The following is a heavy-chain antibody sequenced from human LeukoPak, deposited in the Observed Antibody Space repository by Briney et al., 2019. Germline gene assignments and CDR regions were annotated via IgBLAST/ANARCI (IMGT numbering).Heavy chain of an antibody. J-gene: IGHJ4*02. V-gene: IGHV1-69*05. CDR2: LIPIFHTA. Sequence: GAPVKVSCKASGGTFSNYAISWVRQAPGQGLEWMGGLIPIFHTAYYAQKFQGRVTMTRDMSTSTVYMELSSLRSEDTAVYYCAREGTDSGSYSGYFDYWGQGTLVTVSS. D-gene: IGHD1-26*01. CDR3: AREGTDSGSYSGYFDY. CDR1: GGTFSNYA.